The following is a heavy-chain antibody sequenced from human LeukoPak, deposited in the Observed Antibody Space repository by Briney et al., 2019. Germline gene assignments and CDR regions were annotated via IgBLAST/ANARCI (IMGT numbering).Heavy chain of an antibody. CDR3: ARTYCSTTGCYWFDY. J-gene: IGHJ4*02. D-gene: IGHD2-2*01. Sequence: PGGSLRLSCAASGFTFTSYTMNWVRQAPGKGLEWVSSISTGSIYTYSADSVKGRFTISRDDAKNSLYLQMNSLRAEDTAIYYCARTYCSTTGCYWFDYWGQGILVTVSP. CDR2: ISTGSIYT. V-gene: IGHV3-21*01. CDR1: GFTFTSYT.